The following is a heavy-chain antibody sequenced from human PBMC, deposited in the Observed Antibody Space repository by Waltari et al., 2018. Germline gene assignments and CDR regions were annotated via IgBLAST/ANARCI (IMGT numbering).Heavy chain of an antibody. D-gene: IGHD2-8*02. Sequence: VQLVESGGGLVQPGGSLRLSCAASGFTFSSYWMSWVRQAPGKGLEWVAVISYDGSNKYYADSVKGRFTISRDNSKNTLYLQMNSLRAEDTAVYYCARGGVDVLVHLWFLGDYWGQGTLVTVSS. CDR1: GFTFSSYW. J-gene: IGHJ4*02. CDR3: ARGGVDVLVHLWFLGDY. CDR2: ISYDGSNK. V-gene: IGHV3-30-3*01.